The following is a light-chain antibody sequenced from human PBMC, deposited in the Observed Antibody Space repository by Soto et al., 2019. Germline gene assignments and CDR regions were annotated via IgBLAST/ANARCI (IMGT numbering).Light chain of an antibody. CDR3: QQYHRSSIT. V-gene: IGKV1-5*01. Sequence: DIQMTQSPSTLSASVGDRVTITCRASQNIERWLAWYQQKPGKAPNLLMYDASTLERGVPSRFSGTGSGTEFTLTISSLQPDDFATYYCQQYHRSSITFGQGTRLEIK. J-gene: IGKJ5*01. CDR2: DAS. CDR1: QNIERW.